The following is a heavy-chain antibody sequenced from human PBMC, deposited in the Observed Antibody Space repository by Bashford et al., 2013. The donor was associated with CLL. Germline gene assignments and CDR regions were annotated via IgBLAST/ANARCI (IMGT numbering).Heavy chain of an antibody. D-gene: IGHD1-26*01. V-gene: IGHV4-59*08. Sequence: SETLSLTCTVSGVSISDYYWSWIRQPPGKGLEWIGCIYNSGGTEYNPSLKSRVTISRDTSKNQLSLNLRSVTASDTAVYYCARHRSNRDWFDPWGQGTLVTVSS. CDR3: ARHRSNRDWFDP. CDR2: IYNSGGT. J-gene: IGHJ5*02. CDR1: GVSISDYY.